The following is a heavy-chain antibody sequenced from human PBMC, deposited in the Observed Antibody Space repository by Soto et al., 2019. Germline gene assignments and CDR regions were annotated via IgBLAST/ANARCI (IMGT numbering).Heavy chain of an antibody. J-gene: IGHJ6*02. Sequence: QVQLQQWGAGLLKPSETLSLTCAVNGGSFSDYFWSWVRQPPGKGLEWMGEISHSGSTSYNPSLKRRVTISIDTSKNLSSLTVCSVGGADTAMYYCARGLQRRFGGYKALGCHGMDVCGQGTTVTVSS. D-gene: IGHD5-12*01. V-gene: IGHV4-34*01. CDR1: GGSFSDYF. CDR3: ARGLQRRFGGYKALGCHGMDV. CDR2: ISHSGST.